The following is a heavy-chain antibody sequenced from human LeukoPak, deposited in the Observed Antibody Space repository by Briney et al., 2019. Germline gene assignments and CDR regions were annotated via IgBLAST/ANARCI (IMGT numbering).Heavy chain of an antibody. Sequence: GGSLRLSCAASGFTFSSYAMSWVRQAPGKGLEWVSAISGSGGSTYYADSVKGRFTISRDNSKNTLYPQMNSLRAEDTAVYYCAREGYYYDSSGYYGDYYYYYMDVWGKGTTVTVSS. CDR2: ISGSGGST. CDR1: GFTFSSYA. D-gene: IGHD3-22*01. J-gene: IGHJ6*03. CDR3: AREGYYYDSSGYYGDYYYYYMDV. V-gene: IGHV3-23*01.